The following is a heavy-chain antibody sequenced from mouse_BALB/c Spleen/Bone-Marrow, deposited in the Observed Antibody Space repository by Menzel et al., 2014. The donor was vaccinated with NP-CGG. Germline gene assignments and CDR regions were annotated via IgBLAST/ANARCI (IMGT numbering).Heavy chain of an antibody. D-gene: IGHD2-2*01. Sequence: QVHVKQSGAELAKPGASVKMSCKASGYTFTSYWMHWVKQRPGQGLEWIGYINPSTGYTEYNQKFKDKATLTADKSSNTAYMQLSSLTSEVSAVYYCARSGGYDGFAYWGQGTTLTVSS. J-gene: IGHJ2*01. CDR3: ARSGGYDGFAY. CDR1: GYTFTSYW. V-gene: IGHV1-7*01. CDR2: INPSTGYT.